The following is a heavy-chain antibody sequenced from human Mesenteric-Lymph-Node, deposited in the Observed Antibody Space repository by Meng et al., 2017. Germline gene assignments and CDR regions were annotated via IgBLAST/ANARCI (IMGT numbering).Heavy chain of an antibody. J-gene: IGHJ4*02. V-gene: IGHV4-4*02. CDR2: IYHSGST. D-gene: IGHD5-24*01. CDR3: ARAAAYNLDY. Sequence: QVQVQESGPGLVKPSGTLSLTCAVSGGSISGNWWSWVRQPPGKGLEWIGEIYHSGSTNYNPSLKSRVTISVDKSKKQLSLEVKSVTAADTAVYYCARAAAYNLDYWGQGTLVTVSS. CDR1: GGSISGNW.